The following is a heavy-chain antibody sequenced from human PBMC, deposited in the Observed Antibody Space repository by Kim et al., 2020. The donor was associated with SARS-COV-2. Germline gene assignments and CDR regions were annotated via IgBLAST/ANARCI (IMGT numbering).Heavy chain of an antibody. CDR3: ALFYGSGNYRNSYYFDS. Sequence: GGSLRLSCAASAFTFSNYWMHWVRQVPGKGLVWVSRINSDGTSTSYADSVKGRFTISRDNTKNTMFLQMNRLRAEDTAVYYCALFYGSGNYRNSYYFDSWDQGTLVTVS. J-gene: IGHJ4*02. CDR1: AFTFSNYW. CDR2: INSDGTST. V-gene: IGHV3-74*01. D-gene: IGHD3-10*01.